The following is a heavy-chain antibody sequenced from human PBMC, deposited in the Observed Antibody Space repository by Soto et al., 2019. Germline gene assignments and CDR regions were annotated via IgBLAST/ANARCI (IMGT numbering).Heavy chain of an antibody. CDR1: GGTFSSYA. V-gene: IGHV1-69*06. CDR3: ARVPVVVVPDAIRGFYYYGMDV. CDR2: IIPIFGTA. J-gene: IGHJ6*01. Sequence: ASVKVSCKASGGTFSSYAISWVRQAPGQGLEWMGGIIPIFGTANYAQKFQGRVTITADKSTSTAYMELSSLRSEDTAVYYCARVPVVVVPDAIRGFYYYGMDVWGQGTTVTVSS. D-gene: IGHD2-2*02.